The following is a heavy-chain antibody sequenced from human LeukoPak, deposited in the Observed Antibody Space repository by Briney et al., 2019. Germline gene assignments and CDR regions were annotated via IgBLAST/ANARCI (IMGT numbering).Heavy chain of an antibody. Sequence: PAETLSLTCAVYGGSFSGYYWSWIRQPPGKVLEWIGEINHSGSTNYNPSLKSRVTISVDTSKNQFSLKLSSVTAADTAVYYCAKGVHTFGGVIVDWGQGTLVTVSS. CDR2: INHSGST. D-gene: IGHD3-16*02. CDR3: AKGVHTFGGVIVD. CDR1: GGSFSGYY. J-gene: IGHJ4*02. V-gene: IGHV4-34*01.